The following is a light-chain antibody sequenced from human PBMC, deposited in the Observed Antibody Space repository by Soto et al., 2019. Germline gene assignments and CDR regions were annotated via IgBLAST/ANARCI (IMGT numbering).Light chain of an antibody. J-gene: IGKJ1*01. CDR2: KAS. CDR1: QSISWW. Sequence: DIQMTQSPSTLSASVGDRVTITCRASQSISWWLAWYQQKPGKAPKLLIYKASILESGVPSRFSGSGSGTEFTLTISSLQPDDFATYYCQQYNSYWTFGQGTKVEIK. V-gene: IGKV1-5*01. CDR3: QQYNSYWT.